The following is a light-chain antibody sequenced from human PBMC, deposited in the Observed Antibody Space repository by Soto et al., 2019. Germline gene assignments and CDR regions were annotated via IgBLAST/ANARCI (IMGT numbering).Light chain of an antibody. V-gene: IGLV1-51*01. J-gene: IGLJ2*01. Sequence: QSVLTQPPSVSAAPGQKVTISCSGSNSNIGTNYVSWYQQLPGTAPKLLIYDDTQRPSGIPDRFSGSKSGTSATLGITGLQTGDEADYYCGAWDSGLSAAIFGGGTQLTVL. CDR2: DDT. CDR1: NSNIGTNY. CDR3: GAWDSGLSAAI.